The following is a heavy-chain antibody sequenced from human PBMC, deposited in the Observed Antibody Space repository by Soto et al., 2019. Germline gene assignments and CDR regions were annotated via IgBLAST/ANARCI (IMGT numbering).Heavy chain of an antibody. CDR2: IYYSGST. V-gene: IGHV4-61*01. CDR1: GGSVSSGSYY. CDR3: ARWWMYATRFDP. D-gene: IGHD2-8*01. Sequence: EILFLTCTVSGGSVSSGSYYWSWIRQPPGKGLEWIGYIYYSGSTNYNPSLKSRVTISLDTSKNQFSLKLSTVTAADTAVYYCARWWMYATRFDPWGQGTLVTV. J-gene: IGHJ5*02.